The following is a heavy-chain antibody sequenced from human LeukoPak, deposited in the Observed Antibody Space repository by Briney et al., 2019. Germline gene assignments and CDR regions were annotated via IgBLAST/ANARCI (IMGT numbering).Heavy chain of an antibody. J-gene: IGHJ4*02. CDR1: GFTFSSYA. CDR3: ARMVTYY. CDR2: ISYDGSNK. Sequence: PGRSLRLSCAASGFTFSSYAMHRVRQAPGKGLEWVAVISYDGSNKYYADSVKGRFTISRDNSKNTLYLQMNSLRAEDTAVYYCARMVTYYWGQGTLVTVSS. D-gene: IGHD5-18*01. V-gene: IGHV3-30-3*01.